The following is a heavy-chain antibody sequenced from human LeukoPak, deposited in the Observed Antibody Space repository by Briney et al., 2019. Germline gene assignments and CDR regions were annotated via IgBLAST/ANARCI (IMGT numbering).Heavy chain of an antibody. CDR1: GRSISSSSYY. Sequence: SETRSLTCTVSGRSISSSSYYWGWIRQPPGKGLEWIGSIYYSGSTYYNPSLKSRVTISVDTSKNQFSLKLSSVTAADTAVYYCARYTGDTYYFDYWGQGTLVTVSS. V-gene: IGHV4-39*07. D-gene: IGHD7-27*01. J-gene: IGHJ4*02. CDR3: ARYTGDTYYFDY. CDR2: IYYSGST.